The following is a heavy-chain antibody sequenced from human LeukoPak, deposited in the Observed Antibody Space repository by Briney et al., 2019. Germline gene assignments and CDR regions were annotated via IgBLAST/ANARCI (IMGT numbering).Heavy chain of an antibody. CDR3: ARAMPFDP. Sequence: PSETLSLTCTVSGGSISIYYWRWIRQPPGKGLEWIGYIYYSGSTNYNPSLKSRVTISVDTSKNQFSLKLSSVTAADTAVYYCARAMPFDPWGQGTLVTVSS. V-gene: IGHV4-59*01. J-gene: IGHJ5*02. D-gene: IGHD2-2*01. CDR2: IYYSGST. CDR1: GGSISIYY.